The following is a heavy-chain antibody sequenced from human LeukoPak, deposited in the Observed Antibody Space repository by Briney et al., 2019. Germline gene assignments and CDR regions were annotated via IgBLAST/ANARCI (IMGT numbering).Heavy chain of an antibody. Sequence: GGSLRLSCAASGLTFSIYAMNWVRQAPGKGLEWVSSISSSSSYIYYADSVKGRFTISRDNAKSSLYLQMNSLRAEDTAVYYCATAPYYFDYWGQGTLVTVSS. CDR2: ISSSSSYI. V-gene: IGHV3-21*01. CDR1: GLTFSIYA. J-gene: IGHJ4*02. CDR3: ATAPYYFDY.